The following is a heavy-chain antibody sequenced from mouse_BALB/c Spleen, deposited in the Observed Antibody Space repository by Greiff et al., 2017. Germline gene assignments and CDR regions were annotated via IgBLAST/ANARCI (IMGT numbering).Heavy chain of an antibody. J-gene: IGHJ4*01. CDR2: ISYDGSN. CDR3: AREDSRRLYYYAMDY. CDR1: GYSITSGYY. Sequence: DVQLQESGPGLVKPSQSLSLTCSVTGYSITSGYYWNWIRQFPGNKLEWMGYISYDGSNNYNPSLKNRISITRDTSKNQFFLKLNSVTTEDTATYYCAREDSRRLYYYAMDYWGQGTSVTVSS. V-gene: IGHV3-6*02.